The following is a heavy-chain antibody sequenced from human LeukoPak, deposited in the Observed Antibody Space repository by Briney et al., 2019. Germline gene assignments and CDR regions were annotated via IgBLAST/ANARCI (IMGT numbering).Heavy chain of an antibody. Sequence: SVKVSCKASGGTFSSYAISWVRQAPGQGLEWMGRIIPIFGTANYAQKFQGRVTITTDESTSTAYMELSSLRSEDTAAYYCARTYYDSSGYGPDYWGQGTLVTVSS. CDR3: ARTYYDSSGYGPDY. CDR1: GGTFSSYA. V-gene: IGHV1-69*05. CDR2: IIPIFGTA. D-gene: IGHD3-22*01. J-gene: IGHJ4*02.